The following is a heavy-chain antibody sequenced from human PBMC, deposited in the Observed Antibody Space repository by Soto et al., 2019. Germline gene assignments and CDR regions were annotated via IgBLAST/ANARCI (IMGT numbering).Heavy chain of an antibody. D-gene: IGHD2-8*01. CDR2: IYYDGSNR. CDR1: GFTFGTYA. Sequence: GGSLRLSCAASGFTFGTYAMHWVRQAPGKGLEWVAVIYYDGSNRYYGDAVKGRFTISRDNSKSTLYLQMSSLRAEDTAVYYCARAFCTNGVCYYFFGYWGHGTLVTVPQ. V-gene: IGHV3-33*01. J-gene: IGHJ4*01. CDR3: ARAFCTNGVCYYFFGY.